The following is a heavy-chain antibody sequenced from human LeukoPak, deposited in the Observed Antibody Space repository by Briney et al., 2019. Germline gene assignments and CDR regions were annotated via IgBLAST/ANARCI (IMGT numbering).Heavy chain of an antibody. J-gene: IGHJ4*02. CDR2: MNPNSGNT. D-gene: IGHD3-22*01. CDR3: ARGSYYYDSSGPSGDY. CDR1: GYTFTSYD. Sequence: GASVKVSCKASGYTFTSYDINWVRQATGQGLEWRGWMNPNSGNTGYAQKFQGRVTMTRNTSISTAYMELSSLRSEDTAVYYCARGSYYYDSSGPSGDYWGQGTLVTVSS. V-gene: IGHV1-8*01.